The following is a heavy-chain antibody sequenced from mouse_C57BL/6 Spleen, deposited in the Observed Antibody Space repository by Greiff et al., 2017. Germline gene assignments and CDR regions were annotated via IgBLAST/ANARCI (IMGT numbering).Heavy chain of an antibody. D-gene: IGHD1-1*01. CDR1: GYTFTSYG. CDR2: IYPRSGNT. Sequence: VQRVESGAELARPGASVKLSCKASGYTFTSYGISWVKQRTGQGLEWIGEIYPRSGNTYYNEKFKGKATLTADKSSSTAYMELRSLTSEDSAVYFCARDTTVVEDYAMDYWGQGTSVTVSS. CDR3: ARDTTVVEDYAMDY. J-gene: IGHJ4*01. V-gene: IGHV1-81*01.